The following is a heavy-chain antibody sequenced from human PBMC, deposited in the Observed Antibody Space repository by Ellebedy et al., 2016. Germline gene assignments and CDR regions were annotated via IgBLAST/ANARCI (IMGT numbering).Heavy chain of an antibody. V-gene: IGHV1-8*01. CDR2: MNPNSGNT. CDR1: GYTFTSSD. Sequence: ASVKVSXXASGYTFTSSDINWVRQATGQGLEWMGWMNPNSGNTGYAQKFQGRVTMTRNTSISTAYMKLSSLRSEDTALYYCARGRSFGDLDYWGQGTLVTGSS. CDR3: ARGRSFGDLDY. D-gene: IGHD3-16*01. J-gene: IGHJ4*02.